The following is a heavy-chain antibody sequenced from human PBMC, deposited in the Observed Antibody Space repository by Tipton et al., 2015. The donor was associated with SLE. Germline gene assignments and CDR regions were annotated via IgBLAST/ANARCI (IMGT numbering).Heavy chain of an antibody. CDR2: INHSGST. J-gene: IGHJ3*02. CDR3: ARGEQWLVFAFDI. Sequence: TLSLTCAVYGGSLSGYYWSWIRQPPGKGLEGIGEINHSGSTNYNPSLKSRVTISVDTSKNQFSLKLSSVTAADTAVYYCARGEQWLVFAFDIWGQGTMVTVSS. V-gene: IGHV4-34*01. CDR1: GGSLSGYY. D-gene: IGHD6-19*01.